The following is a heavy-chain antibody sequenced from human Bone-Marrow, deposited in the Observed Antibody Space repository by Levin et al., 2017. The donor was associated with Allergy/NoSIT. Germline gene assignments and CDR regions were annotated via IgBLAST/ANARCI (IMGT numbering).Heavy chain of an antibody. CDR3: ARNGGGSYYFDY. CDR2: IDWDDDK. J-gene: IGHJ4*02. Sequence: SGPTLVKPTQTLTLTCTFSGFSLSTNEMRVSWIRQPPGKALEWLARIDWDDDKFYSTSLKTRLTISKDTSKNQVVLTMTNMDPVDTATYYCARNGGGSYYFDYWGQGTLVTVSS. D-gene: IGHD3-10*01. CDR1: GFSLSTNEMR. V-gene: IGHV2-70*04.